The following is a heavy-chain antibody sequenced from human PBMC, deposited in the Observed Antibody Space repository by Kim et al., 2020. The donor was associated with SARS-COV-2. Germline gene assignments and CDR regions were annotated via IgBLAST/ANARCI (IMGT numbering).Heavy chain of an antibody. Sequence: GGSLRLSCAASGFTFSSYWMHWVRQAPGKGLVWVSRINSDGSSTSYADSVKGRFTISRDNAKNTLYLQMNSLRAEDTAVYYCARSSELTVIPADDWGQGTTVTVSS. CDR3: ARSSELTVIPADD. CDR2: INSDGSST. D-gene: IGHD3-10*01. J-gene: IGHJ6*02. CDR1: GFTFSSYW. V-gene: IGHV3-74*01.